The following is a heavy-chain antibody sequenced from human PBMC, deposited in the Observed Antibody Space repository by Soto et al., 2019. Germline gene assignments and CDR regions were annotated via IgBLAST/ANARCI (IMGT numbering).Heavy chain of an antibody. CDR1: GYTFSNFD. CDR2: MDTRNGNT. Sequence: QVQLVQSGAEVKKPGASVKVSCKASGYTFSNFDINWVRQAPGQGLEWVGWMDTRNGNTGYAEKFQGRVTMTGNTAISTAYMEQSRLRSEDTAVYYCARYLSDFRSPSGVFLYVMDVWGQGTTVTVS. D-gene: IGHD3-3*01. V-gene: IGHV1-8*01. CDR3: ARYLSDFRSPSGVFLYVMDV. J-gene: IGHJ6*02.